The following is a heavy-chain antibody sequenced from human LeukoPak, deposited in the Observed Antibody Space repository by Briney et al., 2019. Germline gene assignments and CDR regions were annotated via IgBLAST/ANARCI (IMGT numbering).Heavy chain of an antibody. CDR3: AKDWGVWFGEVWSGYFDN. V-gene: IGHV1-46*01. CDR2: INPSGTGT. Sequence: ASVKVSCKASGYTITNNYMHWVRQAPGQGLEWMGVINPSGTGTSYAQKFQGRITMSRDTSTSTVYMELSSLRAEDTALYYCAKDWGVWFGEVWSGYFDNWGQGTLVTVSP. J-gene: IGHJ4*02. D-gene: IGHD3-10*01. CDR1: GYTITNNY.